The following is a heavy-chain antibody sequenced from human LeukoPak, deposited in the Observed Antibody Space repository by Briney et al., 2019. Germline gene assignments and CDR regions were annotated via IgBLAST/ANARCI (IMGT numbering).Heavy chain of an antibody. J-gene: IGHJ3*02. CDR2: ISSSSSSI. D-gene: IGHD6-19*01. CDR1: GFTFSSYS. CDR3: ARDWDSSGWSNYAFDI. V-gene: IGHV3-21*01. Sequence: PGXSLRLSCAASGFTFSSYSMNWVRQAPGKGLEWVSSISSSSSSIYYPAPVQARFTISSDNPKNSLYLQMNSLRAEDTAVYYCARDWDSSGWSNYAFDIWGQGTMVTVSS.